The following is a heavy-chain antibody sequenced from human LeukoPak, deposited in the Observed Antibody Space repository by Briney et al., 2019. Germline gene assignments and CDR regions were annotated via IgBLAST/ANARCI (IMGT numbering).Heavy chain of an antibody. CDR3: ARGGSGSYYVGPFDY. Sequence: PSQTLSLTCTVSGGSISSGDYYWSWIRQPPGKDLEWIGYIYYSGSTYYNPSLKSRVTISVDTSKNQFSLKLSSVTAADTAVYYCARGGSGSYYVGPFDYWGQGTLVTVSS. J-gene: IGHJ4*02. CDR2: IYYSGST. V-gene: IGHV4-30-4*08. D-gene: IGHD1-26*01. CDR1: GGSISSGDYY.